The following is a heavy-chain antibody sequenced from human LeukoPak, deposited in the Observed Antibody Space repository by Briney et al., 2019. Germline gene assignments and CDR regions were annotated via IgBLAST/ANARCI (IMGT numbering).Heavy chain of an antibody. J-gene: IGHJ4*02. CDR1: GYTFINYA. D-gene: IGHD1-26*01. V-gene: IGHV1-18*01. CDR2: ISTYNTNT. Sequence: ASVKVSCKASGYTFINYAISWVRQAPGQGLEWMGWISTYNTNTNYAQKLQGRVTVTTDTSTSTAYMELRSLRSDDTAVYYCARGLIGYSGSHQLDYWGQGTLVTVSS. CDR3: ARGLIGYSGSHQLDY.